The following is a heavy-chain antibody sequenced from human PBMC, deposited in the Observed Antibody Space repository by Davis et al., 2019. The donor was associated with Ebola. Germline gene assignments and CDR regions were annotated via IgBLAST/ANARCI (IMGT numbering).Heavy chain of an antibody. CDR2: IHDSGST. CDR1: GSSISGDY. V-gene: IGHV4-59*01. CDR3: ARETYYYDSSGYVYYYGMDV. D-gene: IGHD3-22*01. J-gene: IGHJ6*02. Sequence: SETLSLTCTVSGSSISGDYWSWIRQPPGKGLEWIGYIHDSGSTNYNPSLKSRVTISVDTSKNQFSLKLSSVTAADTAVYYCARETYYYDSSGYVYYYGMDVWGQGTTVTVSS.